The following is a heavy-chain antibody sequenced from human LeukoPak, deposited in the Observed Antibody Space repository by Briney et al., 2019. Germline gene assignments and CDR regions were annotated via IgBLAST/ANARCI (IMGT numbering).Heavy chain of an antibody. CDR3: ASHQGYRHDH. D-gene: IGHD2-15*01. CDR2: IKQDGSEK. J-gene: IGHJ5*02. Sequence: GGSLRLSCAVSGFTFSSYWMSWVRQAPGKGLEWVANIKQDGSEKYYVDSVKGRFTISRDNAKNSLYLQMNSLRVEDTAVYYCASHQGYRHDHWGQGTLVTVSS. CDR1: GFTFSSYW. V-gene: IGHV3-7*01.